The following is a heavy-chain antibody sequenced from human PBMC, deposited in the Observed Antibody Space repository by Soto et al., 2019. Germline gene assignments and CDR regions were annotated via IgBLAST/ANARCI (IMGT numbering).Heavy chain of an antibody. Sequence: GESLKISCKGSGYSFTSYWIGWVRQMPGKGLEWMGIIYPGDSDTRYSPSFQGQVTISADKSISTAYLQWSSLKASDTAMYYCARQGPQVSSSWYVPYYYYGMDVWGQGTTVTVS. J-gene: IGHJ6*02. CDR3: ARQGPQVSSSWYVPYYYYGMDV. D-gene: IGHD6-13*01. V-gene: IGHV5-51*01. CDR2: IYPGDSDT. CDR1: GYSFTSYW.